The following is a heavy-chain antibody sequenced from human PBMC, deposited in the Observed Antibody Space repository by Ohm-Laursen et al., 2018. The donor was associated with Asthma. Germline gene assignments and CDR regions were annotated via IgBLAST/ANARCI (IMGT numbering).Heavy chain of an antibody. CDR2: ISTASTFI. CDR3: ARIGPEWELPGREYSLHH. J-gene: IGHJ1*01. V-gene: IGHV3-21*01. D-gene: IGHD1-26*01. CDR1: GFTFSSYA. Sequence: GSLRLSCAASGFTFSSYAMSWVRQAPGKGLEWVASISTASTFIYYADSVRGRFTTSRDNAKNFVYLQMDSLRVDDTALYYCARIGPEWELPGREYSLHHWGEGTLVTVSS.